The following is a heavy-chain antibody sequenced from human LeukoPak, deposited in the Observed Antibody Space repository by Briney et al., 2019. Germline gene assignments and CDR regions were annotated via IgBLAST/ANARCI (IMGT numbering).Heavy chain of an antibody. CDR2: ISGSGGST. D-gene: IGHD5-12*01. V-gene: IGHV3-23*01. CDR1: GLTFSTYA. Sequence: GGSLRLSCAASGLTFSTYAMSWVRQAPGKGLEWVSGISGSGGSTYYAGSVKGRFTISRDNFRNTLYLQMNSLRAEDTAIYYCSVATLFDYWGQGTLVTVSS. CDR3: SVATLFDY. J-gene: IGHJ4*02.